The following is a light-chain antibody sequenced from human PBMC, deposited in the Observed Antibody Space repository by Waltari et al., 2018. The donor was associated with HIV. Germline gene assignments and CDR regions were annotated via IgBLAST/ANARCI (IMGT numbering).Light chain of an antibody. V-gene: IGKV4-1*01. CDR2: WAS. J-gene: IGKJ4*01. CDR1: QSLLFGSNNKNR. Sequence: DIVMTQSPDSLSVSLGERATINCKSSQSLLFGSNNKNRLAGYQQRPGQPPKLLISWASTRESGVPDRFSGSGSGTDFTLTINSLQAEDVAVYYCQQFSLSPPLTFGGGTKVEIK. CDR3: QQFSLSPPLT.